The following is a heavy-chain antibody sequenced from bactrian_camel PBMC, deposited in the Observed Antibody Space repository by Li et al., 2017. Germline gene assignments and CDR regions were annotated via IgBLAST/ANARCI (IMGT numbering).Heavy chain of an antibody. CDR1: GKYADTYY. CDR2: IGSDGTTK. J-gene: IGHJ7*01. D-gene: IGHD2*01. V-gene: IGHV3-2*01. Sequence: LVESGGGPVQAGGSLRLSCAASGKYADTYYLGWFLQAPGKEREAVASIGSDGTTKYADAVKGRFTISRDNAKNTLYLQMNSLKTEDTAVYYCATGQMPTPRRDVGYCEEDAMDYWGKGTQVTVS.